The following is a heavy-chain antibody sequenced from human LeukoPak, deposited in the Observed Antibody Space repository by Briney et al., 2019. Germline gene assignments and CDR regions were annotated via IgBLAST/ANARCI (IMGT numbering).Heavy chain of an antibody. CDR1: GFTFSSYW. V-gene: IGHV3-7*01. D-gene: IGHD6-13*01. Sequence: GGSLRLSCAASGFTFSSYWMSWVRQAPGKGLEWVANIKQDGSEKYYVDSVEGRFTISRDNAKNSLYLQMNSLRAEDTAVYYCAGYSSSWGYNWFDPRGQGTLVTVSS. CDR3: AGYSSSWGYNWFDP. J-gene: IGHJ5*02. CDR2: IKQDGSEK.